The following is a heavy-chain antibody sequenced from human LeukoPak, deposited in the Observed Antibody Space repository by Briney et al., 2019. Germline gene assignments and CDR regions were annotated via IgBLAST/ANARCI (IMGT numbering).Heavy chain of an antibody. CDR1: GGSISSSSYY. V-gene: IGHV4-39*01. CDR2: IYYGGST. Sequence: SETLSLTCTVSGGSISSSSYYWGWIRRPPGKGLEWIGTIYYGGSTYYSPSLKSRVTISVDTSKNQFSLKLRSVTGADTAVYYCARQKRDGQIAGYCDYWGQGALVTVSS. D-gene: IGHD5-24*01. CDR3: ARQKRDGQIAGYCDY. J-gene: IGHJ4*02.